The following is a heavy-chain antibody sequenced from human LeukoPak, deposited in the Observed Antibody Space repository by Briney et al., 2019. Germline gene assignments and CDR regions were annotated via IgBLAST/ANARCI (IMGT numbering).Heavy chain of an antibody. CDR3: ASWPGGWYGEDS. V-gene: IGHV3-53*01. CDR1: GLTVSSNF. J-gene: IGHJ4*02. D-gene: IGHD6-19*01. CDR2: IYGGGST. Sequence: TGGSLRLPCAATGLTVSSNFMSWVRQAPGKGLEWVSVIYGGGSTYYADSVKGRFTISRDTPKNTLCLQMNSLRVEDTAVYYCASWPGGWYGEDSWGQGTLVTVSS.